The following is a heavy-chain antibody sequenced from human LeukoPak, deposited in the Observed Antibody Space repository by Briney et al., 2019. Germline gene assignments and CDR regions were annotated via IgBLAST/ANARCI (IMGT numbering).Heavy chain of an antibody. CDR1: GGTFSSYA. Sequence: SVKVSCKASGGTFSSYAISWVRQAPGQGLEWMGGIIPIFGTANYAQKFQGRVTITADESTSTAYMELSSLRSEGTAVYYCARVVVPAVDAFDIWGQGTMVTVSS. D-gene: IGHD2-2*01. J-gene: IGHJ3*02. CDR2: IIPIFGTA. CDR3: ARVVVPAVDAFDI. V-gene: IGHV1-69*13.